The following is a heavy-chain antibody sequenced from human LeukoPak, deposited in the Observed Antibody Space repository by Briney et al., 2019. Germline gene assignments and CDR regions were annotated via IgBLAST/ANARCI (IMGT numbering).Heavy chain of an antibody. J-gene: IGHJ6*02. Sequence: GGSLRLSCVASGYTFSSHGMHWVRQAPGKGLEWVAVLWYDGSTTYYADSVKGRFTISRDDSKNTLYLQMNSLRADDTAVYYCARDPQHSMDVWGQGTTVTV. CDR2: LWYDGSTT. CDR3: ARDPQHSMDV. CDR1: GYTFSSHG. D-gene: IGHD5-18*01. V-gene: IGHV3-33*01.